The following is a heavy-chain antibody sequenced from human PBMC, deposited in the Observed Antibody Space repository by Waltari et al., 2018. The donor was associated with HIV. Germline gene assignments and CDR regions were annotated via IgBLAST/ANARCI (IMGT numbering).Heavy chain of an antibody. Sequence: EVELVESGGGLVQPGGSLRVSGSACGCMCSNFWLSWVRQAPGKVLVWLANVKQDGSEKYYVDSVKGRFTISRDNSKNSLCLQMNSLIAEDTAVYYCASPSIRAGMDVWGQGTTVTVSS. J-gene: IGHJ6*02. D-gene: IGHD2-2*02. V-gene: IGHV3-7*01. CDR1: GCMCSNFW. CDR2: VKQDGSEK. CDR3: ASPSIRAGMDV.